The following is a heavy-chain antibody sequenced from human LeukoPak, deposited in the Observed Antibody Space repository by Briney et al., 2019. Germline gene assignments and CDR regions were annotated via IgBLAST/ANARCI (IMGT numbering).Heavy chain of an antibody. CDR1: GFTFSRYW. Sequence: PGGSLRLSCAASGFTFSRYWMHWVRQSTGKGLEWVSGIGTGGDPYYPGSVKGRFTICRENAESSLYLQMNSLRAGDTAVYYCAREGVHSLGGAFDIWGQGTMVTVSS. V-gene: IGHV3-13*05. J-gene: IGHJ3*02. D-gene: IGHD3-10*01. CDR2: IGTGGDP. CDR3: AREGVHSLGGAFDI.